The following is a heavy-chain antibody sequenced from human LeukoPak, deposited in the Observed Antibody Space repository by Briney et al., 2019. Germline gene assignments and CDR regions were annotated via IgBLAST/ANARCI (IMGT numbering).Heavy chain of an antibody. CDR3: ARDQDIVVVVSALRQREMGGFDP. V-gene: IGHV1-8*01. Sequence: ASVKVSCTASGYTFTNYAINWVRQAPGQGPEWMGWMNPKSGNTGYAQKFQGRVTMTRNTSISTAYMELSSLRSDDTAVYYCARDQDIVVVVSALRQREMGGFDPWGQGTLVTVSS. J-gene: IGHJ5*02. CDR2: MNPKSGNT. CDR1: GYTFTNYA. D-gene: IGHD2-15*01.